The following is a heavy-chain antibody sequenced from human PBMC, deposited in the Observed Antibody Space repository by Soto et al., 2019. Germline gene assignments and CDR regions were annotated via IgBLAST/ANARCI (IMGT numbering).Heavy chain of an antibody. J-gene: IGHJ6*03. CDR1: GYTFTGYY. Sequence: KVCCKASGYTFTGYYMHCVRQAPGQGHEWMGWINPNSGGTNYAQKFQGWVTMTRDTSISKAYMELRSLRSDDTAVYYCARDGSGIAIVRGVITTYSYYYMDVCSKRTTVSVS. CDR3: ARDGSGIAIVRGVITTYSYYYMDV. CDR2: INPNSGGT. D-gene: IGHD3-10*01. V-gene: IGHV1-2*04.